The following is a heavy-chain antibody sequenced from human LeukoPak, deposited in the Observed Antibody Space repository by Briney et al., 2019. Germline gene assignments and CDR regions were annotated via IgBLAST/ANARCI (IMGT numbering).Heavy chain of an antibody. Sequence: ASVKVSCKASGYTFTSYAMHWVRQAPRQRLEWMGWINAGNGNTKYSQKFQGRVTITRDTSASTAYMELSSLRSEDTAVYYCARVESIVGATTFDYWGQGTLVTVSS. CDR3: ARVESIVGATTFDY. CDR1: GYTFTSYA. CDR2: INAGNGNT. J-gene: IGHJ4*02. V-gene: IGHV1-3*01. D-gene: IGHD1-26*01.